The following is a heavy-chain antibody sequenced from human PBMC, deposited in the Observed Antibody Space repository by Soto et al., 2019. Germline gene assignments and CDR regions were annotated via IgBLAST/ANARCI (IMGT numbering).Heavy chain of an antibody. CDR3: ARDYYDSSGYLLSAFDI. Sequence: ASVKVSCKASGYTFTSYDINWVRQATGQGLEWMGWMNPNSGNTGYAQKFQGRVTITADESTSTAYMELSSLRSEDTAVYYCARDYYDSSGYLLSAFDIWGQGTMVTVSS. D-gene: IGHD3-22*01. J-gene: IGHJ3*02. CDR2: MNPNSGNT. V-gene: IGHV1-8*01. CDR1: GYTFTSYD.